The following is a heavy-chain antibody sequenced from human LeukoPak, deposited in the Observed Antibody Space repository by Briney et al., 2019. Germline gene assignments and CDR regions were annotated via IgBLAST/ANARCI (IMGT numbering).Heavy chain of an antibody. CDR2: VSAYNGNT. CDR1: GYTFTSYG. Sequence: ASVKVSCKASGYTFTSYGISWVRQAPGQGLEWMGWVSAYNGNTNCAEKIQGRVTMTTDTSTSTAYMELRSLRSDETAVYYCARAAGGIPVHPDAFDIWGQGTMVTVSS. V-gene: IGHV1-18*01. D-gene: IGHD1-26*01. CDR3: ARAAGGIPVHPDAFDI. J-gene: IGHJ3*02.